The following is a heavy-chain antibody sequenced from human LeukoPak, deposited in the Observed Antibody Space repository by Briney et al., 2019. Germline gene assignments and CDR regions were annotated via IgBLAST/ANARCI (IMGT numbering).Heavy chain of an antibody. CDR3: AKDLGRYRNNYFDY. J-gene: IGHJ4*02. CDR2: ISGSGGGT. Sequence: GGSLRLSCAASGFTVSSNDMSWVRQAPEKGLEWVATISGSGGGTYYADSVKGRFTISRDDSKNTLYLQMNSLRAEDMAVYYCAKDLGRYRNNYFDYWGQGTLVTVSS. V-gene: IGHV3-23*01. CDR1: GFTVSSND. D-gene: IGHD1-26*01.